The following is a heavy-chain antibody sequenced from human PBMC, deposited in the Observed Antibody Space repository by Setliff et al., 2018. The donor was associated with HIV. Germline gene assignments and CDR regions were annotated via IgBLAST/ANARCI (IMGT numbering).Heavy chain of an antibody. CDR2: IYYGGST. CDR1: GDSISSSSYY. CDR3: ARGGTTVPNYFDY. D-gene: IGHD4-17*01. V-gene: IGHV4-61*05. J-gene: IGHJ4*02. Sequence: PSETLSLTCTVSGDSISSSSYYWGWIRQPPGKGLEWIGFIYYGGSTNYNPFLKSRVTISVDTSKNQFSVKLTSVTPADTALYYCARGGTTVPNYFDYWGQGTLVTVSS.